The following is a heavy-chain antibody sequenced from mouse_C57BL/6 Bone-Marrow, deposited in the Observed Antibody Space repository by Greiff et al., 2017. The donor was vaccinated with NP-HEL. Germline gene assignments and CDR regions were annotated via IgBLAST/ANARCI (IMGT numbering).Heavy chain of an antibody. CDR3: ARRGDGYYYAMDY. CDR1: GYTFTSYW. D-gene: IGHD2-3*01. V-gene: IGHV1-55*01. Sequence: QVQLQQPGAELVKPGASVKMSCKASGYTFTSYWITWVKQRPGQGLEWIGDIYPGSGSPNYNEKFKSKATLTVDTSSSTAYMQLSSLTSEDSAVYYCARRGDGYYYAMDYWGQGTSVTVSS. CDR2: IYPGSGSP. J-gene: IGHJ4*01.